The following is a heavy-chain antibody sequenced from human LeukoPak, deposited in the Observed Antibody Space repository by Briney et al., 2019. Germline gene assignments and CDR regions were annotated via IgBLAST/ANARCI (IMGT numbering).Heavy chain of an antibody. CDR1: GYTFTSYY. V-gene: IGHV1-46*01. J-gene: IGHJ4*02. CDR2: INPSGGDT. Sequence: PGASVKVSCKASGYTFTSYYMHWVRQAPGQGLEWMGIINPSGGDTSYAQKFQGRVTITADESTSTAYMELSSLRSEDTAVYYCARARYYDSSGYYGDYWGQGTLVTVSS. D-gene: IGHD3-22*01. CDR3: ARARYYDSSGYYGDY.